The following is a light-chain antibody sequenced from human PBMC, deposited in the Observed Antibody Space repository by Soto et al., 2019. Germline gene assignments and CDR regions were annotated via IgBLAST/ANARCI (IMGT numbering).Light chain of an antibody. Sequence: QSALTQPASVSGSPGQSITISCTGTSSDVGGYNYVSWYQQHPGKAPKLMLYEVSTRPSGVSNRFSVSKSGNTSSLTISGLQAEDEADYYCSSYTSSSTLVFGGGTKLT. J-gene: IGLJ2*01. V-gene: IGLV2-14*01. CDR2: EVS. CDR1: SSDVGGYNY. CDR3: SSYTSSSTLV.